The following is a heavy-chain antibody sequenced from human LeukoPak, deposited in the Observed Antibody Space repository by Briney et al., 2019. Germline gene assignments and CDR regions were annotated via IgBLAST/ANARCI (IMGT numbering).Heavy chain of an antibody. J-gene: IGHJ4*02. CDR2: ISSSSSYT. V-gene: IGHV3-11*06. CDR3: ARYVWNGSGSYYVYY. Sequence: GGSLRLSCAASGFTFSDYNMSWIRQAPGKGLEWVSYISSSSSYTNYADSVKGRFTISRDNAKNSLYLQMNSLRAEDTAVYYCARYVWNGSGSYYVYYCGQRTLVSASS. CDR1: GFTFSDYN. D-gene: IGHD3-10*01.